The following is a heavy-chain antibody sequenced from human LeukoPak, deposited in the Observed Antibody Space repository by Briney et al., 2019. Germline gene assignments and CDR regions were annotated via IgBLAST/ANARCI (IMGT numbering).Heavy chain of an antibody. CDR2: ISSSSSYI. D-gene: IGHD3-10*01. Sequence: GGSLRLSCAASGFTFSSYSMNWVRQAPGKGLEWVSSISSSSSYIYYADSVKGRFTISRDNAKNSLYLQMNSLRAEDTAVYYCARMGITMVRGAREYWGQGTLVTVSS. J-gene: IGHJ4*02. CDR3: ARMGITMVRGAREY. V-gene: IGHV3-21*01. CDR1: GFTFSSYS.